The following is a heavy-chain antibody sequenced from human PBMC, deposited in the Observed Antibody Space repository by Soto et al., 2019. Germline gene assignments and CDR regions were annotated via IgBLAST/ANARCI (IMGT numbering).Heavy chain of an antibody. CDR2: ISAYNGNT. CDR1: GYTFTSYG. V-gene: IGHV1-18*04. CDR3: ARVSYYYDSSGYYPDY. J-gene: IGHJ4*02. D-gene: IGHD3-22*01. Sequence: QVQLVQSGADVKKPGASVKVSCKASGYTFTSYGISWVRQAPGQGLEWMGWISAYNGNTNYAQKLQGRVTMTTDTSTSTAYLELRSLRSDDTAVYYCARVSYYYDSSGYYPDYWGQGTLVTVSS.